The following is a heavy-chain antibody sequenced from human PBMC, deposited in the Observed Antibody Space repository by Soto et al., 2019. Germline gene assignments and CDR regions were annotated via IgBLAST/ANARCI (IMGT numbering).Heavy chain of an antibody. D-gene: IGHD6-13*01. J-gene: IGHJ6*03. CDR1: GYTFTSYD. CDR3: ARGGAAAGRYYYYYYYMDV. CDR2: MNPNSGNT. V-gene: IGHV1-8*01. Sequence: QVQLVQSGAEVKKPGASVKVSCKASGYTFTSYDINWVRQATGQGLEWMGWMNPNSGNTGYAQKFQGRVTMTRNTSIRTAYMELRSLRSEDTAVYYCARGGAAAGRYYYYYYYMDVWGKGTTVTVSS.